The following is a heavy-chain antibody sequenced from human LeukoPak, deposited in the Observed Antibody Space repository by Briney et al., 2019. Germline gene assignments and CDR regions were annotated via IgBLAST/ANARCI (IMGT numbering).Heavy chain of an antibody. V-gene: IGHV1-2*02. CDR2: INPNSGGT. CDR1: GYTFTGYY. D-gene: IGHD3-3*01. CDR3: ARDPSLRFKLPGY. Sequence: GASVKVSCKASGYTFTGYYMHWVRQAPGQGLEWMGWINPNSGGTNYAQKFQGRVTMTRDTSISTAYMELSRLRSDDTAVYYCARDPSLRFKLPGYWGQGTLVTVSS. J-gene: IGHJ4*02.